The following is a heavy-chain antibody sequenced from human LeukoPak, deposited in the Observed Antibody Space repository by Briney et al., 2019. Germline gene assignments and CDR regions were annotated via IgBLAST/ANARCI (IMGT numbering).Heavy chain of an antibody. CDR1: GYTFTSYY. J-gene: IGHJ4*02. D-gene: IGHD6-19*01. V-gene: IGHV1-46*01. Sequence: ASVKVSCKASGYTFTSYYMHWVREAPGQGLEWMGIINPSGGSTSYAQKFQGRVTMTRDMSTSTVYMELSSLRSEDTAVYYCARDSETVAGSEWIDYWGQGTLVTVSS. CDR2: INPSGGST. CDR3: ARDSETVAGSEWIDY.